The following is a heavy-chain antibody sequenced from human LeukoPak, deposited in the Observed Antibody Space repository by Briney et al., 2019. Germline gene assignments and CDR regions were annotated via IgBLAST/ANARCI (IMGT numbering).Heavy chain of an antibody. Sequence: SETLSLTCTVSGGSISSYYWSWIRQPPGKGLEWIGYIYTSGSTNYNPSLKSRVTISVDTSKNQFSLKLSSVTAADTAVYYCARHGTRRDGYNKWGGVPPRGLNNWFDPWGQGTLVTVSS. CDR1: GGSISSYY. CDR2: IYTSGST. CDR3: ARHGTRRDGYNKWGGVPPRGLNNWFDP. D-gene: IGHD5-24*01. J-gene: IGHJ5*02. V-gene: IGHV4-4*09.